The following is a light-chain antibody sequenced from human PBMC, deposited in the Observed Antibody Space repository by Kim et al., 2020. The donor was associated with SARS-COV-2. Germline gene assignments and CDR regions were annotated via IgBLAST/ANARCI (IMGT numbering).Light chain of an antibody. V-gene: IGKV1-39*01. J-gene: IGKJ1*01. CDR2: TAS. CDR1: QSISNY. Sequence: DIQMTQSPSSLSASVGDSVTITCRASQSISNYLSWYQQKPGKAPKLLIYTASTLQSGVPSRFSGGGSGTDFTLTISSLQPEDFATYSCQQSYNPPRTFGQGTKVDIK. CDR3: QQSYNPPRT.